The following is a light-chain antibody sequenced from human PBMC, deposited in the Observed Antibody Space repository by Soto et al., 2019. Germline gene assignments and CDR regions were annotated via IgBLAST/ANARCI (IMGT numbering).Light chain of an antibody. V-gene: IGKV1-27*01. CDR2: AAS. Sequence: DIQMTQSPSSLSASVGDRVTITCRASQGISNFLAWYQQKPGKVPKLLISAASTLQSGVPSRFSGSGSGTAFTLTITSLQPEDVATYYCQKYSSVITFGQGKRLEIK. CDR3: QKYSSVIT. J-gene: IGKJ5*01. CDR1: QGISNF.